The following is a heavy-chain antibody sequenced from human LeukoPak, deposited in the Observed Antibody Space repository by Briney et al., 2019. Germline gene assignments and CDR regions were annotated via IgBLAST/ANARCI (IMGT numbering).Heavy chain of an antibody. CDR3: ASAANVPYYFDY. D-gene: IGHD6-13*01. V-gene: IGHV4-59*01. Sequence: SETLSLTCTVSGDSMSDYFWTWIRQPPGKGLEWIGYAADSGSTNYNPSLKSRVTISVDSSTNHFSLRLTSVTAADTAVYYCASAANVPYYFDYWGQGILVTVSS. CDR2: AADSGST. J-gene: IGHJ4*02. CDR1: GDSMSDYF.